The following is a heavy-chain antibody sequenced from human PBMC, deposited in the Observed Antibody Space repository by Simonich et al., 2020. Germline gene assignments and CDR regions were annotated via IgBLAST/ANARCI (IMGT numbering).Heavy chain of an antibody. D-gene: IGHD1-1*01. CDR2: IRASKCNK. CDR1: GYTFTSYG. CDR3: ARSTTGTTAFDI. Sequence: QVQLVQSGAEVKKPGASVKVSCKASGYTFTSYGISWVRQAPGQGLEWMGWIRASKCNKNYAPKLQGRVTMTTDTSTSTAYMELRSLRSDDTAVYYCARSTTGTTAFDIWGQGTMVTVSS. V-gene: IGHV1-18*01. J-gene: IGHJ3*02.